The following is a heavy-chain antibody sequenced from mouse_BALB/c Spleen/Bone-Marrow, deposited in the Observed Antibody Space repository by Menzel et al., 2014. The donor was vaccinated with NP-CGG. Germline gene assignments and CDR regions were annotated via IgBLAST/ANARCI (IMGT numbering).Heavy chain of an antibody. V-gene: IGHV1-69*02. Sequence: QVQLQQPGAELVKPGASVKLSCKASGYTFTSYWMHWVKQRPAQGLEWIGEIDPSDSYTNYNQKFKGKATLTVDKSSSTAYMQLSSLTSEDSAVYYCARDSITTVVATDYWGQGTTLTVSS. CDR1: GYTFTSYW. CDR2: IDPSDSYT. D-gene: IGHD1-1*01. J-gene: IGHJ2*01. CDR3: ARDSITTVVATDY.